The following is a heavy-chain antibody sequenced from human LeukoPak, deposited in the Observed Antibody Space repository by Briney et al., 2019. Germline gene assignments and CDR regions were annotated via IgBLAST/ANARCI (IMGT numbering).Heavy chain of an antibody. CDR2: INHSGST. J-gene: IGHJ6*02. Sequence: PSETLSLTCAVYGGSFSGYYWSWIRQPPGKGLEWIGEINHSGSTNYNPSLKSRVTISVDTSKNQFSLKLSSVTAADTAVYYCARVTSDYGGTNYYYYGMDVWGQGTTVTVSS. V-gene: IGHV4-34*01. CDR1: GGSFSGYY. D-gene: IGHD4-23*01. CDR3: ARVTSDYGGTNYYYYGMDV.